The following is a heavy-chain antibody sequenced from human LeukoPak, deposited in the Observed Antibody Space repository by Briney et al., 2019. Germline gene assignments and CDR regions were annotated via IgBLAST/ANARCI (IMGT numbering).Heavy chain of an antibody. V-gene: IGHV3-73*01. CDR1: GLTFSASD. D-gene: IGHD2-15*01. CDR2: VQTKPNSYAT. Sequence: PGGSLRLSCVVSGLTFSASDMHWVRQASGKGLEWVGRVQTKPNSYATAYAASLKGRFTISRDDSINTAYLQMNSLRAEDTAVYYCAKARGLPVVAAHFDYWGQGTLVTVSS. CDR3: AKARGLPVVAAHFDY. J-gene: IGHJ4*02.